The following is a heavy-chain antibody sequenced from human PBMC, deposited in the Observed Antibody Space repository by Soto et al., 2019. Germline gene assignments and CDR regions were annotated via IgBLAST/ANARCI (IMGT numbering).Heavy chain of an antibody. CDR3: AMVGPTATGAIDY. CDR1: GVSITSDSW. D-gene: IGHD1-26*01. Sequence: QVQLQESGPGLVKPSGTRFLTCGVSGVSITSDSWWTWVRQSPGKGLEWSGERHHKGWTNYNPSLESRVTISIDTSKNEFSLSLTSVTAADTAVFYCAMVGPTATGAIDYWGRGTLVTVSS. V-gene: IGHV4-4*02. J-gene: IGHJ4*02. CDR2: RHHKGWT.